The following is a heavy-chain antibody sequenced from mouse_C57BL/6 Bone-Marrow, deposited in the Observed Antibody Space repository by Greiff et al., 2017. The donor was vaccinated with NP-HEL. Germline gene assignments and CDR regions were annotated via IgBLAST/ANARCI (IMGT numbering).Heavy chain of an antibody. CDR2: IRNKANNHAT. V-gene: IGHV6-6*01. CDR1: GFTFSDAW. CDR3: TRGGREYFDY. Sequence: EVKVVESGGGLVQPGGSMKLSCAASGFTFSDAWMDWVRQSPEKGLEWVAEIRNKANNHATYYAESVKGRFTISRDDSKSSVYLQMNSLRAEDTGIYYCTRGGREYFDYWGQGTTLTVSS. J-gene: IGHJ2*01. D-gene: IGHD3-3*01.